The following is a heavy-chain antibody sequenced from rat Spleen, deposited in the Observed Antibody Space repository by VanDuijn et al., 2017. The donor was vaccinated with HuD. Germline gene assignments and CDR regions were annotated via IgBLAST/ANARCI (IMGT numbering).Heavy chain of an antibody. D-gene: IGHD1-11*01. V-gene: IGHV5-58*01. J-gene: IGHJ3*01. Sequence: EVQLVETGGGLVQPGRSLKLSCVASGFTFSSYWMYWIRQAPGKGLEWVSSISIDGGNTYYPDSVKGRFTISRDNAENIVYLQMNSLRSEDTATYYCAKDRDGGYAFAYWGQGTLVTVSS. CDR2: ISIDGGNT. CDR3: AKDRDGGYAFAY. CDR1: GFTFSSYW.